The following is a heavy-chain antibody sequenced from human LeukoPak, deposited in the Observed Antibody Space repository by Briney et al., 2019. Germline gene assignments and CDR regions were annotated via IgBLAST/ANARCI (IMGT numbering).Heavy chain of an antibody. J-gene: IGHJ4*02. Sequence: GGSLRLSCAASGFTFSSYAMSWVRQAPGKGLEWVSGISGSGGSTYYADSVKGRFTISRDNSKNTLYLQMNSLRAEDTAGYYCAKDLRKDGIWDICHWGQGNLVTVSS. CDR2: ISGSGGST. D-gene: IGHD2-15*01. CDR3: AKDLRKDGIWDICH. V-gene: IGHV3-23*01. CDR1: GFTFSSYA.